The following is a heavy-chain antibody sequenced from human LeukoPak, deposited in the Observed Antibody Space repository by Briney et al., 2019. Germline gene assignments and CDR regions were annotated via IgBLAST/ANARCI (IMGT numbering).Heavy chain of an antibody. CDR2: INHSGNT. CDR3: ARSKDGSGFAAY. J-gene: IGHJ4*02. D-gene: IGHD3-22*01. Sequence: SETLSLTCAVYGGSFSGYYWTWIRQPPGKGLEWIEEINHSGNTNYNPSLKSRVAISVDTSKNQFSLKLSSVIAADTAMYYCARSKDGSGFAAYWGQGTQVTVSS. CDR1: GGSFSGYY. V-gene: IGHV4-34*01.